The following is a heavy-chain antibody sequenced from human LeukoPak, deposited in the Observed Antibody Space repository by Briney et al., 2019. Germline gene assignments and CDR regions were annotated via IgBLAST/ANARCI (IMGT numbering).Heavy chain of an antibody. D-gene: IGHD3-22*01. J-gene: IGHJ3*02. CDR1: TDSFSSHY. CDR2: ISYIGST. V-gene: IGHV4-59*11. CDR3: ARWPGKYYDSSGYDAFDI. Sequence: SETLSLTCAVSTDSFSSHYWTWIRQPPGKGLEWIGYISYIGSTNYNPSLKSRVTISIDTSKNQFSLKLSSVTAADTAVYYCARWPGKYYDSSGYDAFDIWGQGTMVTVSS.